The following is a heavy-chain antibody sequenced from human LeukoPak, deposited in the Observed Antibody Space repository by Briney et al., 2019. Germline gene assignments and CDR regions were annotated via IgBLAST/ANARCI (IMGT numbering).Heavy chain of an antibody. J-gene: IGHJ4*02. V-gene: IGHV3-33*08. CDR1: GFTFSSYW. CDR3: ARDFYCSRTSCYALSFDC. CDR2: IGYDGTNE. Sequence: QPGGSLRPSCVASGFTFSSYWMHWVRKAPGRGLEWGALIGYDGTNEYYAYSVKGRFTISRDNSKNTLYLQMKSLRAEDTAVYYCARDFYCSRTSCYALSFDCWGQGTLVTVSS. D-gene: IGHD2-2*01.